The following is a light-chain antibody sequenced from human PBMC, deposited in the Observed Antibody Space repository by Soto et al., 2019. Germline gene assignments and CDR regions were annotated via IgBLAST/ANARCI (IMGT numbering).Light chain of an antibody. J-gene: IGKJ4*01. Sequence: EIGMTQPPATLSVSPGETATLSCRASQSVSSNLAWNKQKPGQAPRLLIYGASTTATGIPARFSVSGSGTEFTFTISSLQSEDLAVSDCEPYNYWPPFTFGGGTKVEIK. CDR2: GAS. V-gene: IGKV3-15*01. CDR1: QSVSSN. CDR3: EPYNYWPPFT.